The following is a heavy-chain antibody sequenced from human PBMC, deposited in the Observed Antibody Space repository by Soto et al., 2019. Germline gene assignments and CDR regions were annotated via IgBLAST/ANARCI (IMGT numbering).Heavy chain of an antibody. CDR2: IYDSGSP. J-gene: IGHJ4*02. Sequence: QVQLQESGPGQVKPSETLSLKCTISGGSISVYYWSWIRQPPGQALEWIGYIYDSGSPYYNPSLRSRVIISADTSNNQLSLELTSATAADTAVYYCARWVGSSPPRYWGRGTLVTVSS. D-gene: IGHD1-26*01. CDR1: GGSISVYY. V-gene: IGHV4-59*01. CDR3: ARWVGSSPPRY.